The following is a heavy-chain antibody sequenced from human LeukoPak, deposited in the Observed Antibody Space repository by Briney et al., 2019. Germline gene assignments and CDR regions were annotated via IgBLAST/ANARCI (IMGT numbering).Heavy chain of an antibody. V-gene: IGHV3-30*18. CDR1: GLTFSNFA. D-gene: IGHD1-1*01. CDR2: ISNDGSNR. Sequence: PGGSLRLSCTASGLTFSNFAIHWVRQAPGKGLEWVALISNDGSNRFYMDSVKGRFTISRDNSENTVFLPMDSMRIDDSAIYFCAKTQGALGTSFDYWGQGALVTVSS. J-gene: IGHJ4*02. CDR3: AKTQGALGTSFDY.